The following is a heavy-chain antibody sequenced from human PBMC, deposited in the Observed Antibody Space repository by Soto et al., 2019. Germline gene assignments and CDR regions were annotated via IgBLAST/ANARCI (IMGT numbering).Heavy chain of an antibody. CDR2: IIPIFGTA. J-gene: IGHJ4*02. CDR1: GGTFSSYA. Sequence: QVQLVQSGAEVKKPGSSVKVSCKASGGTFSSYAISWVRQAPGQGLEWMGGIIPIFGTANYAQKFQGRVTITADESTSTAYMELSSLRSEDTAVYYCASSDIVVVVAAEYYFAYWGQGTMVTVSS. D-gene: IGHD2-15*01. V-gene: IGHV1-69*01. CDR3: ASSDIVVVVAAEYYFAY.